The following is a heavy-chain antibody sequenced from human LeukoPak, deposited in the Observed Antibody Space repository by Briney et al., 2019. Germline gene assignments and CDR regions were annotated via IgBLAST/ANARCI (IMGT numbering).Heavy chain of an antibody. CDR3: ARAPGYSGSYGYAFDI. D-gene: IGHD1-26*01. CDR2: IYSGGST. V-gene: IGHV3-53*01. CDR1: GFTVSSNY. Sequence: PGGSLRLSCAASGFTVSSNYMSWVRQAPGKGLEWVSVIYSGGSTYYADSVKGRFTISRDNSKNTLYLQMNSLRAEDTAVYYCARAPGYSGSYGYAFDIWGQGTMVTVSS. J-gene: IGHJ3*02.